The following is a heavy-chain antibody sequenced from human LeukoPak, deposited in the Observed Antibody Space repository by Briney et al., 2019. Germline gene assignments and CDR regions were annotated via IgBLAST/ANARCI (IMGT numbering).Heavy chain of an antibody. CDR1: GFTFSSYW. D-gene: IGHD3-22*01. CDR3: ARDSYYYDSSAHSDY. J-gene: IGHJ4*02. CDR2: IKQDGSEK. V-gene: IGHV3-7*01. Sequence: GGSLRLSCAASGFTFSSYWMSWVRQAPGKGLEWVANIKQDGSEKYYVDSVKGRFTISRDNAKNSLYLQMNSLRAEDTAVYYCARDSYYYDSSAHSDYWGQGTLVTVSS.